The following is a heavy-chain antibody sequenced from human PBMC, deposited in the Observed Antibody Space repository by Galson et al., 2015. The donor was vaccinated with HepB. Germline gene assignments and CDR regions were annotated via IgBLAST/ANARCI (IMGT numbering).Heavy chain of an antibody. CDR3: ARVGQWASLYFDY. Sequence: SVKVSCKVSGSTFTSYGISWVRQAPGQGLEWMGWISAYNGKTNYAQNLQGRVAMTTDTSTSTAYMELRSLRSDDTAVYYCARVGQWASLYFDYWGQGTLVTVSS. CDR1: GSTFTSYG. CDR2: ISAYNGKT. J-gene: IGHJ4*02. V-gene: IGHV1-18*01. D-gene: IGHD1-26*01.